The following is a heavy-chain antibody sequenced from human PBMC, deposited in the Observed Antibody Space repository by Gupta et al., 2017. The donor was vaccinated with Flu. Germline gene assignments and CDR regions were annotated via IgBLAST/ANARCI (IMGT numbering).Heavy chain of an antibody. CDR1: GYTPSRYA. V-gene: IGHV3-23*01. CDR3: AKRFGSGWGEAFDI. CDR2: ISGSGGST. D-gene: IGHD6-19*01. J-gene: IGHJ3*02. Sequence: EVQPLESGGGLGQPGGSLKPPCAAPGYTPSRYALSWARQAPGKGLEWVSAISGSGGSTYYADSVKGRFTIPRDNSKHTLYLQMNSLRAEETAVYYCAKRFGSGWGEAFDIWGQGTMVTVSS.